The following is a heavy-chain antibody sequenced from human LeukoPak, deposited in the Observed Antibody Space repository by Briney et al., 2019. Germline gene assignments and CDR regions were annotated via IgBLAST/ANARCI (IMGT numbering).Heavy chain of an antibody. J-gene: IGHJ4*02. V-gene: IGHV4-59*01. CDR3: ARDRASAGGFDY. CDR2: IYYSGTT. D-gene: IGHD2-15*01. CDR1: GGSISPYY. Sequence: SETLSLTCSVSGGSISPYYWSWIRQPPGKGLEWIGYIYYSGTTNYNPSLQSRVTISVVTSKNQFSLKLSSVTAADTALYYCARDRASAGGFDYWGQGTLVTVSS.